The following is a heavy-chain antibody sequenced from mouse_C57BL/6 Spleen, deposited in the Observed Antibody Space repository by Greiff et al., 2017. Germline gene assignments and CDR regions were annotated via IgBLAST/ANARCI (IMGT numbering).Heavy chain of an antibody. J-gene: IGHJ2*01. D-gene: IGHD3-2*02. Sequence: QVQLQQPGAELVKPGASVKMSCKASGYTFTSYWITWVKQRPGQGLEWIGDIYPGSGSTNYNEKFKSKATLTVYTSSSTAYMQLSSLTSEDSAVYYCARSGDSSGYYFDDWGQGTTLTVSS. V-gene: IGHV1-55*01. CDR1: GYTFTSYW. CDR2: IYPGSGST. CDR3: ARSGDSSGYYFDD.